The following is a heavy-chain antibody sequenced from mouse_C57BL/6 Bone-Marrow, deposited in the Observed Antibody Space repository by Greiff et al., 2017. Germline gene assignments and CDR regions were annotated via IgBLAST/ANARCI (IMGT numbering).Heavy chain of an antibody. Sequence: VQLQQSGAELVRPGASVTLSCKASGYTFTDYEMHWVKQTPVHGLEWIGAIDPETGGTAYNQKFKGKAILTADKSYSTAYMELRSLTSEDSAVYYCTRGGNYEDFDVWGTGTTVTVSS. D-gene: IGHD2-1*01. CDR2: IDPETGGT. V-gene: IGHV1-15*01. CDR3: TRGGNYEDFDV. CDR1: GYTFTDYE. J-gene: IGHJ1*03.